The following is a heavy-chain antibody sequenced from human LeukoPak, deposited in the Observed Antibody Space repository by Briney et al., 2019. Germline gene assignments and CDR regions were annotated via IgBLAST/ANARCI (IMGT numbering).Heavy chain of an antibody. CDR1: GYTFTSYY. CDR3: ARGRDSSGWYANWFDP. V-gene: IGHV1-46*01. J-gene: IGHJ5*02. Sequence: ASVKLSCKASGYTFTSYYMHWVRQPPGQGLEWMGIINPSGGSTSYAQKFQGRVTMTRDTSTSTVYMELSSLRSEDTAVYYCARGRDSSGWYANWFDPWGQGTLVTVSS. CDR2: INPSGGST. D-gene: IGHD6-19*01.